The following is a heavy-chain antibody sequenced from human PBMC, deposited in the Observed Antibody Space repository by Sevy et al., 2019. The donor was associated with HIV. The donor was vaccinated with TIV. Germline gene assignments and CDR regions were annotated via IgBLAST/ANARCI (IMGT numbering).Heavy chain of an antibody. CDR1: GFTFYNYG. CDR2: ISYDGKNE. V-gene: IGHV3-30*03. CDR3: AIARSGSWSVDY. J-gene: IGHJ4*02. Sequence: GGSLRLSCAGSGFTFYNYGIHWVRQAPGKGLEWVTMISYDGKNENYADSVKGRFTITRDNSKNTVYLQMNSLRPDDTAIYYCAIARSGSWSVDYWGQGTLVTVSS. D-gene: IGHD6-13*01.